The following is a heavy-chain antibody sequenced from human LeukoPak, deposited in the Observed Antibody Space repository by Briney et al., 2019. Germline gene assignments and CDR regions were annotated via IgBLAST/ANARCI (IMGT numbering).Heavy chain of an antibody. CDR1: GGSITSSTYS. CDR3: ARLLPYCSEGICYFWEYLDS. Sequence: SETPSLTCSVSGGSITSSTYSWGWIRQPPGKGLEWIGSSYYTGDTYYGPSLKSRVTISVDSSKNHFSLNLTSLTAADTAVYYCARLLPYCSEGICYFWEYLDSWGQGTLVTVSS. J-gene: IGHJ4*02. CDR2: SYYTGDT. D-gene: IGHD2-15*01. V-gene: IGHV4-39*02.